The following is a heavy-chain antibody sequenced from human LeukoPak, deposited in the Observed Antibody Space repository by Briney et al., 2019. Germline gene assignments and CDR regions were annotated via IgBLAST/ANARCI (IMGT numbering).Heavy chain of an antibody. CDR1: GFTFSSYE. Sequence: PGGSLRLSCAASGFTFSSYEMNWVRQAPGKGLEWVANIKQDGSETYCVDSVKGRFTISRDNAKNSLYLQMNSLRDEDTAVYYCARGGSGYSYGKIDSWGQGILVTVSS. D-gene: IGHD5-18*01. J-gene: IGHJ4*02. CDR2: IKQDGSET. CDR3: ARGGSGYSYGKIDS. V-gene: IGHV3-7*01.